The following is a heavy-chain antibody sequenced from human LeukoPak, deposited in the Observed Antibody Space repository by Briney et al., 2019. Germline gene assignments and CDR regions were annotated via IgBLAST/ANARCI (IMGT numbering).Heavy chain of an antibody. J-gene: IGHJ6*02. D-gene: IGHD2-15*01. V-gene: IGHV3-7*01. CDR2: INQDGSDK. Sequence: GGSLTLSCAAAGFSSGAYWMRWVRQAPGEGREWVGNINQDGSDKYSVDSVKGRFTISRDNAKNSLYLEMNSLRADDTAVYYCARDLVVVGSSFSYGMDVWGQGTTVTVSS. CDR3: ARDLVVVGSSFSYGMDV. CDR1: GFSSGAYW.